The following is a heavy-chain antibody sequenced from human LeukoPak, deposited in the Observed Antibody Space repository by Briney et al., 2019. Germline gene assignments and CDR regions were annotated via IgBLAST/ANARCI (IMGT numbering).Heavy chain of an antibody. J-gene: IGHJ4*02. CDR1: GGSISNYY. CDR3: ARVGDYALKD. V-gene: IGHV4-4*07. D-gene: IGHD3-16*01. CDR2: FYNSGST. Sequence: SETLSLTCSVSGGSISNYYWSWIRQPAGKGLEWIGRFYNSGSTNCNPSLKSRVTMSVDTSKNQFSLKLGFVTAADTAVYYCARVGDYALKDWGQGTLVTVSS.